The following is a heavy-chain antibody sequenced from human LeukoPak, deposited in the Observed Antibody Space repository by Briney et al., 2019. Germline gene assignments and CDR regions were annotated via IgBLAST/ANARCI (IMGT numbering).Heavy chain of an antibody. V-gene: IGHV3-23*01. D-gene: IGHD2-8*01. CDR2: ISDSGGST. J-gene: IGHJ4*02. CDR1: GFTFSSYA. Sequence: PGGSLRLSCAASGFTFSSYAMSWVRQAPGKGLEWVSAISDSGGSTYDPDSVKGRFTISRDNSKNTLYLQMNSLRAEDTAVYYCAKDTSIGRYCTNGVCSPFDYWGQGTLVTVSS. CDR3: AKDTSIGRYCTNGVCSPFDY.